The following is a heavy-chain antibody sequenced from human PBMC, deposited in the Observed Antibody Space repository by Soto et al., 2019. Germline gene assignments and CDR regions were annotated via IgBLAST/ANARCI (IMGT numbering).Heavy chain of an antibody. CDR2: IIPIFGTA. CDR3: ARDCGGDCSIYYYGMDV. J-gene: IGHJ6*02. Sequence: QVQLVQSGAEVKKPGSSVKVSCKASGGTFSSYAISWVRQAPGQGLEWMGGIIPIFGTANYAQKFQDRVTITADESTSTAYMELSSLRSEDTAVYYCARDCGGDCSIYYYGMDVWGQGTTVTVSS. CDR1: GGTFSSYA. D-gene: IGHD2-21*02. V-gene: IGHV1-69*01.